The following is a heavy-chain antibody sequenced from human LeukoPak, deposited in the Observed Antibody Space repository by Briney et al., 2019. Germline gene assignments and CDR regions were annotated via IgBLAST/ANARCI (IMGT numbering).Heavy chain of an antibody. Sequence: GGSLRPSCAASGFTFSSYAMSWVRQAPGKGLEWVSAISGSGGSTYYADSVKGRFTISRDNSKNTMYLQMNSLRAEDTAVYYCARTAYYYDSSGLYDYWGQGTLVTVSS. CDR3: ARTAYYYDSSGLYDY. CDR2: ISGSGGST. CDR1: GFTFSSYA. D-gene: IGHD3-22*01. V-gene: IGHV3-23*01. J-gene: IGHJ4*02.